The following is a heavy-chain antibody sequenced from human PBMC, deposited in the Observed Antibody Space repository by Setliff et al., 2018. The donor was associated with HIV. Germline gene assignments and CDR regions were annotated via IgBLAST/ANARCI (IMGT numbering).Heavy chain of an antibody. J-gene: IGHJ4*02. CDR1: GFSFTSFE. Sequence: LRLSCAASGFSFTSFEMNWVRQAPGKGLEWVSYIDSSGSTIHYADSVRGRFTISRDNAKNSLSLQMNSLRAEDTAVYYCAREQLGSGGDVCDYWGQGTLVTVSS. CDR2: IDSSGSTI. CDR3: AREQLGSGGDVCDY. D-gene: IGHD6-19*01. V-gene: IGHV3-48*03.